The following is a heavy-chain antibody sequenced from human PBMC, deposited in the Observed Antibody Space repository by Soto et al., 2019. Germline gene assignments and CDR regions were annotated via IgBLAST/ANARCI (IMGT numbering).Heavy chain of an antibody. J-gene: IGHJ6*03. D-gene: IGHD2-2*01. Sequence: PGGSLRLSCTASGFTFSDYSMNWVRHAPGKGLEWVSYISSSSGTIHYADSVKGRFTISRDNSKNTLYLQMNSLRAEDTAVYYCANPQSSAMSKYYYHYYMDVWGKGTTVTVSS. CDR1: GFTFSDYS. CDR2: ISSSSGTI. V-gene: IGHV3-48*01. CDR3: ANPQSSAMSKYYYHYYMDV.